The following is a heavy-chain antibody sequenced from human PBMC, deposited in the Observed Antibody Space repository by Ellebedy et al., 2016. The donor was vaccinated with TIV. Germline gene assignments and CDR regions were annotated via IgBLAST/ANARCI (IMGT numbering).Heavy chain of an antibody. V-gene: IGHV1-69*13. CDR3: ARGAVDYGDDETESDYYGMDV. J-gene: IGHJ6*02. D-gene: IGHD4-17*01. CDR2: ITPFFGTT. CDR1: GGTFRNYA. Sequence: ASVKVSCKASGGTFRNYAITWVRQAPGQGLEWMGGITPFFGTTDYAQKFQGRVTITADESTGTAYMELSSLRYEDTAVYYCARGAVDYGDDETESDYYGMDVWGQGTTVTVSS.